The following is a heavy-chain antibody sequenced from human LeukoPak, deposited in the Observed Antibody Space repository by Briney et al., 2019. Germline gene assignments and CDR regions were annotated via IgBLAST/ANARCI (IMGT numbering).Heavy chain of an antibody. V-gene: IGHV3-7*03. CDR1: GFTFSGFW. CDR2: INSDGSEG. D-gene: IGHD6-6*01. CDR3: ARSSYSSSSSV. J-gene: IGHJ3*01. Sequence: GGSLRLSCAVSGFTFSGFWMSWSRQAPGRGLEWVASINSDGSEGYYADVVKGRFTISRDNAKNSLYLQINSLRAEDTAVYYCARSSYSSSSSVWGQGTMVTVSS.